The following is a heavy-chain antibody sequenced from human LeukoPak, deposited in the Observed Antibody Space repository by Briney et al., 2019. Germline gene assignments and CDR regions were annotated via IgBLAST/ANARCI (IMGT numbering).Heavy chain of an antibody. Sequence: GGSLRLSCAASGFTFSSYSMNWVRQAPGKGLEWVSYISSSSSTIYYADSVKGRLTISRDNDKNSLYLQMNSLRDEDTAVYYCARDLGYDILTGYYTLDAFDIWGQGTMVTVSS. CDR3: ARDLGYDILTGYYTLDAFDI. V-gene: IGHV3-48*02. J-gene: IGHJ3*02. D-gene: IGHD3-9*01. CDR1: GFTFSSYS. CDR2: ISSSSSTI.